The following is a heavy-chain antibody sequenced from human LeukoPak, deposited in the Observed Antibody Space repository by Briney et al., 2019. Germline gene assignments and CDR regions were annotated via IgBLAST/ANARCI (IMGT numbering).Heavy chain of an antibody. CDR3: ASPYSSRWLSPYYYYGMDV. Sequence: PSETLSLTCTVSGGSVSSGSYYWSWIRQPPGKGLEWLGYIYYSGSTNYNPSLKSRVTISVDTSKNQFSLKLSSVTAADTAVYYCASPYSSRWLSPYYYYGMDVWGKGTTVTVSS. CDR1: GGSVSSGSYY. J-gene: IGHJ6*04. D-gene: IGHD6-13*01. CDR2: IYYSGST. V-gene: IGHV4-61*01.